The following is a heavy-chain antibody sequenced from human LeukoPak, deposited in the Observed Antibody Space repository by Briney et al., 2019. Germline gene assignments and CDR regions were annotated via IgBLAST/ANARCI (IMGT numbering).Heavy chain of an antibody. CDR3: ARGFLSSYGGNALNSFDY. D-gene: IGHD4-23*01. V-gene: IGHV1-2*02. CDR1: GYTFTGYY. Sequence: ASVRVSCKASGYTFTGYYVHWVRQAPGQGLEWMGWINPNSGGTNYAQKFQGRVTMTRDTSISTAYMELSRLRSDDTAVYYCARGFLSSYGGNALNSFDYWGQGTLVTVSS. J-gene: IGHJ4*02. CDR2: INPNSGGT.